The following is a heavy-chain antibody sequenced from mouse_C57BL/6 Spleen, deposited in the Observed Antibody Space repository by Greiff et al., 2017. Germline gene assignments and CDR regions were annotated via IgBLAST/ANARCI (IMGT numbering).Heavy chain of an antibody. CDR2: INPSSGYT. J-gene: IGHJ4*01. V-gene: IGHV1-4*01. Sequence: QVQLQQSGAELARPGASVKMTCKASGYTFTSYTMHWVKQRPGQGLEWIGYINPSSGYTKYNQKFKDKATLTADKSSSTAYMQLSSLTSEDSAVYYCARPYSNRGAMDYWGQGTSVTVSS. CDR3: ARPYSNRGAMDY. CDR1: GYTFTSYT. D-gene: IGHD2-5*01.